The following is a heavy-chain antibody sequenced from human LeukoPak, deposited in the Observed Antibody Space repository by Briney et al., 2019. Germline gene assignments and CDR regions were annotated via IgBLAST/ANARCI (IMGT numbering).Heavy chain of an antibody. CDR1: GFTFSSYA. J-gene: IGHJ4*02. CDR3: AKDPRAGYYYDSSGGFDY. V-gene: IGHV3-23*01. D-gene: IGHD3-22*01. Sequence: GGSLRLSCAASGFTFSSYAMSWVRQAPGKGLEWVSAISGSGGSTYYADSVKGRFTISRDNSKNTLYLQMNSLRAEDTAVYYCAKDPRAGYYYDSSGGFDYWGQGTLVTVSS. CDR2: ISGSGGST.